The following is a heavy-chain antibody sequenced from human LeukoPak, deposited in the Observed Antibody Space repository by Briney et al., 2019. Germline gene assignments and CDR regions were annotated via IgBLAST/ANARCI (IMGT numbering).Heavy chain of an antibody. J-gene: IGHJ4*02. CDR2: INHSGST. CDR1: GGSFSGYY. V-gene: IGHV4-34*01. CDR3: ARGLRITAAVHFDY. Sequence: SETLSLTCAVYGGSFSGYYWSWIRQPPGKGLEWIGEINHSGSTNSNPSLKSRVTISVDTSKNQFSLKLSSVTAADTAVYYCARGLRITAAVHFDYWGQGTLVTVSS. D-gene: IGHD6-13*01.